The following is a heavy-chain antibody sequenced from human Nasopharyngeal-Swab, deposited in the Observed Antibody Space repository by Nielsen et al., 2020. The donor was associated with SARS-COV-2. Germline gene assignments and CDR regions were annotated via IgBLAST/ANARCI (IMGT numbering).Heavy chain of an antibody. D-gene: IGHD3-22*01. CDR3: ARPMHYYDTSGWDS. CDR1: GFTFSIHT. Sequence: GGSLRLSCAASGFTFSIHTMSWVRQAPGKGLEWVSAIRGSGVDTYYADSVKGRFTISRDNSRNTLYLQMNSLRADDTAVYYCARPMHYYDTSGWDSWGQGTLVTVSS. V-gene: IGHV3-23*01. CDR2: IRGSGVDT. J-gene: IGHJ4*02.